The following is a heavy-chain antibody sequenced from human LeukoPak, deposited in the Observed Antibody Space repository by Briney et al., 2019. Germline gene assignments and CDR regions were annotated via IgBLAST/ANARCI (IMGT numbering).Heavy chain of an antibody. J-gene: IGHJ4*02. CDR2: ISSSSSYI. V-gene: IGHV3-21*04. Sequence: GGSLRPSCAASGFTFSSYSMNWVRQAPGKGLEWVSSISSSSSYIYYADSVKGRFTISRDSSKNTLYLQMNSLRAEDTAVYYCARDQFAFGLFDDWGQGTLVTVSS. CDR3: ARDQFAFGLFDD. CDR1: GFTFSSYS. D-gene: IGHD3/OR15-3a*01.